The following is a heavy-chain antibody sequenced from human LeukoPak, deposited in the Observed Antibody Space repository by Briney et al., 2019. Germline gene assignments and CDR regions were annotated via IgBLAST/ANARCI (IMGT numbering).Heavy chain of an antibody. V-gene: IGHV3-30*18. CDR2: ISYDGSNK. J-gene: IGHJ4*02. CDR3: AKAEDYYGSGSDYYFDY. Sequence: GGSLRLSCAASGFTFSSYGMHWVRQAPGKGLEWVAVISYDGSNKYYADSVKGRFTISRDNSKNTLYLQMNSLRAEDTAVYYCAKAEDYYGSGSDYYFDYWGQGTLVTVSS. D-gene: IGHD3-10*01. CDR1: GFTFSSYG.